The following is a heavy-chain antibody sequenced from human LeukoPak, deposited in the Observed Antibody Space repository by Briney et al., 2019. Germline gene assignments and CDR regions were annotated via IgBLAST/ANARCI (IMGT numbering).Heavy chain of an antibody. Sequence: GRSLILSCAASGFTFDDYAMHWVRQAPGKGLEWVSGISWNSGSIGYADSVKGRFTISRDNAKNSLYLQMNSLRAEDMALYYCAKADRSYYDFWSGYSFDYWGQGTLVTVSS. CDR1: GFTFDDYA. D-gene: IGHD3-3*01. J-gene: IGHJ4*02. V-gene: IGHV3-9*03. CDR3: AKADRSYYDFWSGYSFDY. CDR2: ISWNSGSI.